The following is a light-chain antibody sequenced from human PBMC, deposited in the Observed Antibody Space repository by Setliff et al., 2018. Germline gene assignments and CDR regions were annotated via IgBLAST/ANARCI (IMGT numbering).Light chain of an antibody. CDR1: SSDVGGYDY. J-gene: IGLJ2*01. CDR2: EVS. Sequence: QSVLTQPAAVSGSPGQSITISCTGTSSDVGGYDYVSWYQQHPGKAPKLMIYEVSKRPSGVSDRFSGSKSGNTASLTISGLRAEDEADYYCLSYTSKTTHALFGGGTKVTVL. V-gene: IGLV2-14*03. CDR3: LSYTSKTTHAL.